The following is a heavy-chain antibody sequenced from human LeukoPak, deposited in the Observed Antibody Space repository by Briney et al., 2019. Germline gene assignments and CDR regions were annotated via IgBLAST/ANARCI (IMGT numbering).Heavy chain of an antibody. V-gene: IGHV1-2*02. J-gene: IGHJ4*02. D-gene: IGHD2-8*01. Sequence: ASVKVSCKASGYTFIGYYMHWVRQAPGQGLEWMGWTNTTSGETNNAQKFQGRGTITSDRSITTASMEMRRMTSDDTAADYYATARCSFGACNSDIDYWGQGTLVTASS. CDR3: ATARCSFGACNSDIDY. CDR2: TNTTSGET. CDR1: GYTFIGYY.